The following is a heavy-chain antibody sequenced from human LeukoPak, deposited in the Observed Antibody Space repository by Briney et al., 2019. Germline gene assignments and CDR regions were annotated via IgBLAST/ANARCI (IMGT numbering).Heavy chain of an antibody. Sequence: ASVKVSCKASGGTFSSYAISWVRQAPGQGLEWMGGIIPIFGTANYAQKFQGRVTITADESTSTAYMELSSLRSEDTAVYYCATGGAVDPDYGGNADLFDYWGQGTLVTVSS. V-gene: IGHV1-69*13. D-gene: IGHD4-23*01. CDR2: IIPIFGTA. J-gene: IGHJ4*02. CDR3: ATGGAVDPDYGGNADLFDY. CDR1: GGTFSSYA.